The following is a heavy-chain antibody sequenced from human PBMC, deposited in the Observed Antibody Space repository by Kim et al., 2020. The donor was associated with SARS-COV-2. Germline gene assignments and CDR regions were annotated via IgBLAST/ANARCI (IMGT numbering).Heavy chain of an antibody. J-gene: IGHJ4*02. CDR1: GYTFTSYY. V-gene: IGHV1-46*01. CDR3: VCYNLYYYDSSGYYYGDY. Sequence: ASVKVSCKASGYTFTSYYMHWVRQAPGQGLEWMGIINPSGGSTSYAQKFQGRITMTRDTSTSTVYMELSSLRSEDTAVYYCVCYNLYYYDSSGYYYGDYWGQGTLVTVSS. CDR2: INPSGGST. D-gene: IGHD3-22*01.